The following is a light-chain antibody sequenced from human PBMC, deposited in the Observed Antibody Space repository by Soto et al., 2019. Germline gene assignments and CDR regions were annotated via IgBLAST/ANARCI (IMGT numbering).Light chain of an antibody. CDR1: QSVNHN. J-gene: IGKJ1*01. CDR2: DKS. V-gene: IGKV3-15*01. CDR3: QNYNSYSEA. Sequence: VMTQSPDTLSASPGNRVSLSCRASQSVNHNLAWYLQKPGQAPRILIYDKSSRAPGVPARFSGSGTGTDLNLTINRLQPDDFATYYCQNYNSYSEACGQGTKVDIK.